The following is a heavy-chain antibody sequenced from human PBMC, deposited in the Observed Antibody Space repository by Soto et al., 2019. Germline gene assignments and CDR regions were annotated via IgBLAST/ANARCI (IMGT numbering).Heavy chain of an antibody. J-gene: IGHJ4*02. V-gene: IGHV4-31*03. Sequence: SETLSLTCTVSGGSISSSGYYWSWIRQHPGKGLEWIGYIYYSGSTYYNPSLKSRVTISVDTSKNQFSLKLSSVTAADTAVYYCASYSDYYDSSGGQNYYFDYWGQGTLVTVSS. CDR2: IYYSGST. CDR3: ASYSDYYDSSGGQNYYFDY. D-gene: IGHD3-22*01. CDR1: GGSISSSGYY.